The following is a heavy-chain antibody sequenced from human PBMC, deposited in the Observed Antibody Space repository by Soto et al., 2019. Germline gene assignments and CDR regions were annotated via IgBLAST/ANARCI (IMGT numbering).Heavy chain of an antibody. CDR1: GFTFSSYS. Sequence: PGGSLRLSCAASGFTFSSYSINWVRQAPGKGLEWVSYISTSGSTIYYADSVKGRFTISRDNARNSVHLQVNSLRAEDTAVYYCAREGGMDVWGQGTTVTVSS. J-gene: IGHJ6*02. CDR3: AREGGMDV. V-gene: IGHV3-48*01. CDR2: ISTSGSTI.